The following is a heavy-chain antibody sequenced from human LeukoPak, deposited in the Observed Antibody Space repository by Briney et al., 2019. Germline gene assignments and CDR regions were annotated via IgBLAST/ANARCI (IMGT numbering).Heavy chain of an antibody. CDR2: LYSDGNT. D-gene: IGHD1-14*01. CDR3: ARGVEPLAANTLAY. J-gene: IGHJ4*02. V-gene: IGHV3-53*01. Sequence: TGGSLRLSCVASGFTVITNDMTWVRQAPGKGLEWVSVLYSDGNTKYADSEQGRFTISRDNSKNTLYLEMNSLSPDDTAVYYCARGVEPLAANTLAYWGQGTLVTVSS. CDR1: GFTVITND.